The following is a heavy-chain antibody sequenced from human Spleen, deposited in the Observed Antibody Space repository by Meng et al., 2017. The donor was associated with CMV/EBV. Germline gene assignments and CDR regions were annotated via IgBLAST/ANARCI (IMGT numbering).Heavy chain of an antibody. CDR3: ARKATYSSGWDYYFDS. CDR1: GGIFSDYT. CDR2: ITPIVGIP. V-gene: IGHV1-69*02. Sequence: SGGIFSDYTISWVRQAPGQGLEWMGRITPIVGIPRYAQRYQDRVTITADKFTGTSYMEVTRVTFEDAAVYYCARKATYSSGWDYYFDSWGQGALVTVSS. J-gene: IGHJ4*02. D-gene: IGHD6-19*01.